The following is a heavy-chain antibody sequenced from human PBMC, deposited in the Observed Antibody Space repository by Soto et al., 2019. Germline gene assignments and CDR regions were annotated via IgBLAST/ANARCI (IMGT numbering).Heavy chain of an antibody. J-gene: IGHJ5*02. D-gene: IGHD6-6*01. V-gene: IGHV3-53*01. Sequence: LRLSCAASEFTVSSNYMSWVRQAPGKGLEWVSVIYSGGSTYYADSVKGRFTISRDNSKNTLYLQMNSLRAEDTAVYYCARDRPGGFDPWGQGTLVTVSS. CDR3: ARDRPGGFDP. CDR1: EFTVSSNY. CDR2: IYSGGST.